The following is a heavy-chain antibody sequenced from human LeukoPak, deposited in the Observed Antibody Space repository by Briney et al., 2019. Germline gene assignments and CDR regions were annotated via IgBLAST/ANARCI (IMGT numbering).Heavy chain of an antibody. Sequence: GGSLRLSCATSGFTFSSYWMSWVRQAPGKGLEWVANIRQDGGDKYYVASVKGRFAISRDNAKNSLHLQMNSLRAEDTAVYYCARMRSLRDWGQGTLVTVSS. CDR1: GFTFSSYW. J-gene: IGHJ4*02. CDR3: ARMRSLRD. D-gene: IGHD2-21*02. V-gene: IGHV3-7*01. CDR2: IRQDGGDK.